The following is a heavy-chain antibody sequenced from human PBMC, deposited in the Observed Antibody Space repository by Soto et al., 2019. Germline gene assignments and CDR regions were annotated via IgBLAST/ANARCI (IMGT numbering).Heavy chain of an antibody. CDR3: ARVSYDSSGYYYTYFDY. V-gene: IGHV4-4*02. Sequence: KTSETLSLTCAVSGGSISSSNWWSWVRQPPGKGLEWIGEIYHSGSTNYNPSLKSRVTISVDKSKNQFSLKLSSVTAADTAVYYCARVSYDSSGYYYTYFDYWGQGTLVTVSS. D-gene: IGHD3-22*01. CDR2: IYHSGST. J-gene: IGHJ4*02. CDR1: GGSISSSNW.